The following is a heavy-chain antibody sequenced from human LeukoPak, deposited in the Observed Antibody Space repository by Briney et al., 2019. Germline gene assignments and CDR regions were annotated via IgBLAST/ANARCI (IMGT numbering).Heavy chain of an antibody. V-gene: IGHV3-21*04. D-gene: IGHD5-24*01. CDR2: ISSSSSYI. Sequence: GGSLRLSCAASGFTFSSYSMNWVRQAPGKGLEWVSSISSSSSYIYYGDSVKGRFTISRDNAKNSLYLQMNSLRAEDTAVYYCARDGAPLEATIHYYWGQGTLVTVSS. J-gene: IGHJ4*02. CDR1: GFTFSSYS. CDR3: ARDGAPLEATIHYY.